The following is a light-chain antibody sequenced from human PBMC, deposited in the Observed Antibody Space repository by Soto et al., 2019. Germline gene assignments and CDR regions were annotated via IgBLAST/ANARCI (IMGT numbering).Light chain of an antibody. CDR3: QQSHTLPTT. CDR1: QNIDAY. CDR2: DSL. V-gene: IGKV3-11*01. Sequence: DIVLTQSPATLSLSPGERATLSCRASQNIDAYLAWYQHRPGQGPRLLIYDSLKRATGIPARFSGSGSGTDFTLTISRLEPEDFGVSFCQQSHTLPTTFGGGAKVEI. J-gene: IGKJ4*01.